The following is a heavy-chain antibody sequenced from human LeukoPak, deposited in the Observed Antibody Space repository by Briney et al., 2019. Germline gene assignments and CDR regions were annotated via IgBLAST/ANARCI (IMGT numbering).Heavy chain of an antibody. Sequence: GGSLRLSCAASGFAFSSYAMSWVRQAPGQGREGVSAISGSGSSKYYADSVKGRFTISRDNSKNTLYLQMNRLRAADTAVYSCAKEWSGRAPLGMDVWGQGPTVTVSS. J-gene: IGHJ6*02. CDR3: AKEWSGRAPLGMDV. D-gene: IGHD3-3*01. CDR1: GFAFSSYA. CDR2: ISGSGSSK. V-gene: IGHV3-23*01.